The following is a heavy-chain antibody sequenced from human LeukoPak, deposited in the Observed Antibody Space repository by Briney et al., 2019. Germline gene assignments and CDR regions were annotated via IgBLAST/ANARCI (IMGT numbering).Heavy chain of an antibody. V-gene: IGHV4-34*01. D-gene: IGHD1-26*01. CDR2: INHSGST. Sequence: PSETLSLTCAVYGESFSGYYWSWIRQPPGKGLEWIGEINHSGSTNYTPSLKSRVTISVDTSKNQFSLKLSSVTAADTAVYYCARAGDSGSYYYFDYWGQGTLVTVSS. CDR1: GESFSGYY. CDR3: ARAGDSGSYYYFDY. J-gene: IGHJ4*02.